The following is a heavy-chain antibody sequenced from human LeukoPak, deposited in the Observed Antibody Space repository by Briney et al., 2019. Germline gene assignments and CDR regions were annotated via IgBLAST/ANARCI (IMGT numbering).Heavy chain of an antibody. CDR1: GFTFSTYA. CDR2: ISGSGDST. V-gene: IGHV3-23*01. CDR3: AKGGTTDDTVMVD. D-gene: IGHD5-18*01. J-gene: IGHJ4*02. Sequence: GGSLRLSCAASGFTFSTYAMSWVRQAPGRGLEWVSTISGSGDSTYYADSVKGRFTISRDNSKNTLYLQMNSLRAEDTAVYYCAKGGTTDDTVMVDWGQGTLVTVSS.